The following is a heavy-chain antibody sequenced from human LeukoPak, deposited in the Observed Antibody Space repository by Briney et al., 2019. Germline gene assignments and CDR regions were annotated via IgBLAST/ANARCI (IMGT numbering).Heavy chain of an antibody. D-gene: IGHD4-17*01. Sequence: ASVKVSCKVSGYTLTELSMHWVRQAPGKGLEWMGGFDPEDGETIYAQKFQGRVTMTEDTSTDTAYMELSSLRSEDTAVYYCAPDLRRMSTVTTLDYWGQGTLVTVSS. CDR2: FDPEDGET. J-gene: IGHJ4*02. CDR3: APDLRRMSTVTTLDY. V-gene: IGHV1-24*01. CDR1: GYTLTELS.